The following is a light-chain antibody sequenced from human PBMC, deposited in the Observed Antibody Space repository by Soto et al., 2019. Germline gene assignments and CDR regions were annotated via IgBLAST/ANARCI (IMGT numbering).Light chain of an antibody. V-gene: IGKV1-12*02. CDR3: QEADGFPWR. CDR2: GAS. Sequence: DIQMTQSPSSVSASVGDSVTMTCRASQGITNGLAWYQQKPGKAPKPLIYGASSLQSGVPSRFSGGGSGTEFILTITGLQTEDFATYFCQEADGFPWRFGHGTMVEMK. J-gene: IGKJ1*01. CDR1: QGITNG.